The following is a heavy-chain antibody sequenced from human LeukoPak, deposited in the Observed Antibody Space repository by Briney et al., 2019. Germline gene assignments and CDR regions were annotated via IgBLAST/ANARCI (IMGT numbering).Heavy chain of an antibody. CDR2: IYYSGST. V-gene: IGHV4-59*01. D-gene: IGHD7-27*01. CDR1: GGSISSYY. Sequence: SETLSLTCTVSGGSISSYYWSWIWQPPGKGLEWIGYIYYSGSTNYNPSLKSRVTISVDTSKNQFSLKLSSVTAADTAVYYCATLTGDAGNDAFDIWGQGTMVTVSS. J-gene: IGHJ3*02. CDR3: ATLTGDAGNDAFDI.